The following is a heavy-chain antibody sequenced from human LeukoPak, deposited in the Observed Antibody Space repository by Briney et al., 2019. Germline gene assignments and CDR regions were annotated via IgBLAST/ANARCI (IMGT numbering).Heavy chain of an antibody. CDR3: ARDTYSIAE. CDR1: GFTFSNYW. J-gene: IGHJ4*02. D-gene: IGHD1-26*01. Sequence: GGSLRLSCAASGFTFSNYWMHWVRQAPGKGLVWVSLIHSDGGTTNYADSVKGRFTISRDNAKNTLCLQMNSLRVEDTAVYYCARDTYSIAEWGQGTLVTVSS. V-gene: IGHV3-74*01. CDR2: IHSDGGTT.